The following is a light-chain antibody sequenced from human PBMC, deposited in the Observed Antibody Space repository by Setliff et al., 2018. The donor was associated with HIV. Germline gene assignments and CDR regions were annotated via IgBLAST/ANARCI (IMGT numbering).Light chain of an antibody. CDR2: EVS. CDR1: SSDVGGYKF. CDR3: GSYTSTTSYV. Sequence: QSALAQPASVSGAPAQTITISCTGTSSDVGGYKFVSWYQQHPGKAPKLMIYEVSNRPSGVSDHFSGSKSGSTAPLTISGLEAEDGAYYYCGSYTSTTSYVFGSGTKVTVL. J-gene: IGLJ1*01. V-gene: IGLV2-14*01.